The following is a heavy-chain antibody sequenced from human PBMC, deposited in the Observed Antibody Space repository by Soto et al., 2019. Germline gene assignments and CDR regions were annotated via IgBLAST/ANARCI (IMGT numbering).Heavy chain of an antibody. V-gene: IGHV3-64*01. CDR2: ISSNGGST. J-gene: IGHJ4*02. Sequence: GGSLRLSCAVSGFTFSSYGMHWVRQAPGKGLEYVSAISSNGGSTYYANSVKGRFTISRDNSKNTLYLQMGSLRAEDMAVYYCARGPGYYFDYWGQGTLVTVSS. CDR1: GFTFSSYG. CDR3: ARGPGYYFDY.